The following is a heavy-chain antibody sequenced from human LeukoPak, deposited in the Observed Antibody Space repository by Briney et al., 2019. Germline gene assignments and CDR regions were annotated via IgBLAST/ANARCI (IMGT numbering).Heavy chain of an antibody. CDR3: ATFPIVGAV. CDR1: GYTVTELS. CDR2: FDPEDGET. D-gene: IGHD1-26*01. J-gene: IGHJ4*02. V-gene: IGHV1-24*01. Sequence: ASVEVSGKVSGYTVTELSMHWVREAPGKRGRGRGGFDPEDGETIYAQKFQGRVTMTEDTSTDTAYMELSGLRSEDTAVYYCATFPIVGAVWGQGTLVTVSS.